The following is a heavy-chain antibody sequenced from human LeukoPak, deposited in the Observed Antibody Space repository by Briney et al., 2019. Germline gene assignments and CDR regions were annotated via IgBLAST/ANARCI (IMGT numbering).Heavy chain of an antibody. CDR3: ARVGSSWPHYYFDS. J-gene: IGHJ4*02. CDR1: GGSISSYY. D-gene: IGHD6-13*01. Sequence: SETLSLTCTVSGGSISSYYWSWIRQPPGKGLEWIGYIYYSGSTNYNPSLKSRVTISVDTSKNQFSLKLSSVTAADTAVYYCARVGSSWPHYYFDSWGRGTLVTVSS. CDR2: IYYSGST. V-gene: IGHV4-59*08.